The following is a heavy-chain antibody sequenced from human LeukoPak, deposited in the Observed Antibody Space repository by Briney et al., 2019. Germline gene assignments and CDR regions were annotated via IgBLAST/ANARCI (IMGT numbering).Heavy chain of an antibody. D-gene: IGHD2-2*01. CDR3: AREGVYCSSTSCYPTALDY. CDR2: NNHSGST. Sequence: SETLSLTCAVYGGSFSGYYWSWIRQPPGKGLEWIGENNHSGSTYYNPSLKSRVTISVDTSKNQFSLKLSSVTAADTAVYYCAREGVYCSSTSCYPTALDYWGQGTLVTVSS. CDR1: GGSFSGYY. J-gene: IGHJ4*02. V-gene: IGHV4-34*09.